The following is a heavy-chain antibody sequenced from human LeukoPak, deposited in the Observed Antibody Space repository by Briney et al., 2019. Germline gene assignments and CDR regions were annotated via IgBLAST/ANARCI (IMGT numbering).Heavy chain of an antibody. J-gene: IGHJ4*02. V-gene: IGHV3-30*04. CDR1: GFSFSSHA. Sequence: GGSQRLSCAASGFSFSSHAMHWVRQAPGLGLEWVAVISSYENNMYYVDSVKGRFTISRDNSRNTVYLQMNSLRPEDTAVYYCARSVVRGVLPYWGQGTLVTVSS. CDR2: ISSYENNM. D-gene: IGHD3-10*01. CDR3: ARSVVRGVLPY.